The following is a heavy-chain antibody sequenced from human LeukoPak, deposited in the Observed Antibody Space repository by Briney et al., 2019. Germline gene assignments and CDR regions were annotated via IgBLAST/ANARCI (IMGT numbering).Heavy chain of an antibody. CDR2: IYGGGAT. CDR3: ARLLPASRHYFDY. V-gene: IGHV3-53*01. Sequence: QPGGSLRLSCAASGLTVSSDYMAWVRQAPGKGLGWISVIYGGGATYYADSVQGRFTISRDTSNNALYLQMISLRVEDTAVYHCARLLPASRHYFDYWGLGTLVTVSS. D-gene: IGHD6-6*01. J-gene: IGHJ4*02. CDR1: GLTVSSDY.